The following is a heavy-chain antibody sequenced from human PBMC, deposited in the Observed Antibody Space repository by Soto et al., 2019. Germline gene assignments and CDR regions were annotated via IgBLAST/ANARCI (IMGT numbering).Heavy chain of an antibody. CDR1: GGSISTSSYY. CDR2: IHYSGST. D-gene: IGHD3-16*02. CDR3: VVRLGKISSFDY. Sequence: SETLSLTCSISGGSISTSSYYWGWIRQPPGKGLEWIGSIHYSGSTSYNPSLQSRVTMSADTSKNHFSLRLSTVTAADTAVYYCVVRLGKISSFDYWGQGTLVTVSS. V-gene: IGHV4-39*02. J-gene: IGHJ4*02.